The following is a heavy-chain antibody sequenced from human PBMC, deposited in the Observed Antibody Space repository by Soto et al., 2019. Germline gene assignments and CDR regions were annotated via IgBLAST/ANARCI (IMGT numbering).Heavy chain of an antibody. V-gene: IGHV2-5*02. CDR1: GFSLSTSGVG. D-gene: IGHD2-15*01. CDR3: ARSAGGAFGGNYWYFDL. J-gene: IGHJ2*01. CDR2: IYWDDDT. Sequence: QITLEESGPTLVKPTQTLTLTCTFSGFSLSTSGVGVGWIRQPPGKALEWLALIYWDDDTRYSPSLKTRLAITQDTSKNQVLLRMTNLDPVDTATYYCARSAGGAFGGNYWYFDLWGRGTLVTVSS.